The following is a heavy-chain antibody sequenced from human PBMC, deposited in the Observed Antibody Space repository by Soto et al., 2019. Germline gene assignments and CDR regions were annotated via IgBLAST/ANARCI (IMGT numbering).Heavy chain of an antibody. Sequence: EVQLVESGGDLVQPGGSLRLSCAASGFTFSNYPMHWVRQTPGKGLEYVSAISGAGSSTYYANSVRGRFTISRDNSRNTLYLQMGSLRAEDMAVYYCVGEAPAGSNDYWGQGTLVTVSS. CDR3: VGEAPAGSNDY. CDR2: ISGAGSST. J-gene: IGHJ4*02. D-gene: IGHD3-10*01. CDR1: GFTFSNYP. V-gene: IGHV3-64*01.